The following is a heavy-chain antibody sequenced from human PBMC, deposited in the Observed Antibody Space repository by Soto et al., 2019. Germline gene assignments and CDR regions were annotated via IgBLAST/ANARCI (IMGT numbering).Heavy chain of an antibody. J-gene: IGHJ4*02. CDR2: ISYDGTNK. D-gene: IGHD3-10*01. V-gene: IGHV3-30-3*01. CDR3: TRGPRPISTGTGAY. CDR1: GFSFSISP. Sequence: PGGSLRLSCAASGFSFSISPMHWVRQAPGKGPEWVALISYDGTNKFYADSVEGRFTISRDNVNDTLYLQMNNLRAEDSGLYYCTRGPRPISTGTGAYWGQGTQVTVSS.